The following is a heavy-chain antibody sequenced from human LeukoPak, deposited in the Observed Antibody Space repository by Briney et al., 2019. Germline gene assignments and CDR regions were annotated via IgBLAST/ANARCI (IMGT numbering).Heavy chain of an antibody. J-gene: IGHJ6*02. CDR1: GGSISSYY. V-gene: IGHV4-59*01. CDR3: ARDSDYSNYAYYGMDV. D-gene: IGHD4-11*01. Sequence: PSETLSLTCTVSGGSISSYYWSWIRQPPGKGLEWIGYIYYSGSTNYNPSLKSRVTISVDTSKNQFSLKLSSVTAADTAVYYCARDSDYSNYAYYGMDVWGQGTTVTVSS. CDR2: IYYSGST.